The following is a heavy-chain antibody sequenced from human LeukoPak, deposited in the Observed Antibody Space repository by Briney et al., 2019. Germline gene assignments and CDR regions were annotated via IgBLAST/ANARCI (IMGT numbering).Heavy chain of an antibody. CDR3: ARGEMFYYDSSGYPDAFDI. Sequence: GASVTVSCKASGYTFTIYDINWVRQATGQGLEWMGWMNPNSGNTGYAQKFQGRVTITRNTSISTAYMELSSLRSEDTAVYYCARGEMFYYDSSGYPDAFDIWGQGTMVTVSS. V-gene: IGHV1-8*01. D-gene: IGHD3-22*01. CDR1: GYTFTIYD. J-gene: IGHJ3*02. CDR2: MNPNSGNT.